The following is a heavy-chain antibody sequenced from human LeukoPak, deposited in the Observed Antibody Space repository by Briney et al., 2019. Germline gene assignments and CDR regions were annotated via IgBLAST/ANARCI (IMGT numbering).Heavy chain of an antibody. CDR1: GFTFSDYY. CDR3: ARCRATALYYYYYYMDV. J-gene: IGHJ6*03. CDR2: ISSSGSSI. V-gene: IGHV3-11*04. D-gene: IGHD5-12*01. Sequence: NPGGSLRLSCAATGFTFSDYYMTWIRQAPGKGLEWVSYISSSGSSIYYADSVKGRFTISRDNAKNSLCLQMNSLRAEDTAVYYCARCRATALYYYYYYMDVWGKGTTVTISS.